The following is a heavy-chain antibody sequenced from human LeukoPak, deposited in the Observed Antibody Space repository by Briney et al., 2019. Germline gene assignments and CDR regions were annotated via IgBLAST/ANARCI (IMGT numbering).Heavy chain of an antibody. J-gene: IGHJ4*02. Sequence: KTSETLSLTCAVSGYSISSGYYWGWIRQPPGKGLEWIGSIYHSGGTYYNPSLKSRVTISVDTSKNQFSLKLSSVTAADTAVYYCAISGYSYGDPNFDYWGQGTLVTVSS. V-gene: IGHV4-38-2*01. D-gene: IGHD5-18*01. CDR2: IYHSGGT. CDR1: GYSISSGYY. CDR3: AISGYSYGDPNFDY.